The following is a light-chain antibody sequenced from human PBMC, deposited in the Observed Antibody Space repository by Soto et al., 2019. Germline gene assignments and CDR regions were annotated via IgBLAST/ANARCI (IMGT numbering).Light chain of an antibody. CDR3: QQRYSTPWT. J-gene: IGKJ1*01. Sequence: DIQMTQSPSSLSASVGDRVTITCRASQTISKFLNWYQQKPGKAPKLLIYGASSLQSGVSPRFSGSGSGTDFSHTVSSVQPDDFATYYCQQRYSTPWTFGQGTVMDIK. CDR1: QTISKF. V-gene: IGKV1-39*01. CDR2: GAS.